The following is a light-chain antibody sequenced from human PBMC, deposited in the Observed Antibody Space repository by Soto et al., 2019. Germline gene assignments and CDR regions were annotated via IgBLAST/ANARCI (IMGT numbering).Light chain of an antibody. CDR1: RSDVGGYNY. J-gene: IGLJ1*01. CDR3: SSYAGSNNLYV. CDR2: EVS. Sequence: QSALTQPPSASGSPGQSVTISCTGTRSDVGGYNYVSWYQQHPGKAPKLMIYEVSKRPSGVPDRFSGSKSGNTASLTVSGLQAEDEADYYCSSYAGSNNLYVFGTGTKVTVL. V-gene: IGLV2-8*01.